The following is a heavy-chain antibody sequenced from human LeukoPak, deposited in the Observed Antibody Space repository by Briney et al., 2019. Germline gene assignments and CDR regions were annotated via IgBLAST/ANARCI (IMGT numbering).Heavy chain of an antibody. CDR1: RGXVSSYY. D-gene: IGHD3-10*01. CDR2: IFYSGDT. V-gene: IGHV4-59*02. Sequence: SETLSLTCTVSRGXVSSYYWSWIRQPPGKGLEWIGYIFYSGDTNYNPSLKSRVTISVDTSQNQFSLRLSSVTAADTAVYYCARAGGSGSPGYFDYWGQGTLVTVSS. J-gene: IGHJ4*02. CDR3: ARAGGSGSPGYFDY.